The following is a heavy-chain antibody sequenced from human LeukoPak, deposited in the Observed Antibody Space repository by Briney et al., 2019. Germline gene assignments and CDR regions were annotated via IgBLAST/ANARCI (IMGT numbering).Heavy chain of an antibody. CDR3: ARGGHCSGGSPRYYYYYYGMDV. CDR1: GGSFSGYY. CDR2: INHSGST. Sequence: PSETLSLTCAVYGGSFSGYYWSWIRQPPGKGLEWIGEINHSGSTNYNPSLKSRVTISVDTSKNQFSLKLSSVTAADTAVYYCARGGHCSGGSPRYYYYYYGMDVWGQGTTVTVSS. V-gene: IGHV4-34*01. J-gene: IGHJ6*02. D-gene: IGHD2-15*01.